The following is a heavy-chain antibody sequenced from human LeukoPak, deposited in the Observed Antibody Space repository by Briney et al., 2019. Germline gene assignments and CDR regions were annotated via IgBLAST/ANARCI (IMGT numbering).Heavy chain of an antibody. CDR3: ARRPHYYGSGSYRYYYYMDV. CDR1: GGSISTSNYY. V-gene: IGHV4-39*07. Sequence: SETLSLTCTVSGGSISTSNYYWGWIRQPPGKGLEWIGNIFYSGSTYYSPSLRSRVTISLDTSRNQFSLKLNSVTAADTAVYYCARRPHYYGSGSYRYYYYMDVWGKGTTVTISS. CDR2: IFYSGST. D-gene: IGHD3-10*01. J-gene: IGHJ6*03.